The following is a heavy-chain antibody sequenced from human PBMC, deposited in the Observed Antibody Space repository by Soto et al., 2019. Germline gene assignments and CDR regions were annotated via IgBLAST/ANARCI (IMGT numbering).Heavy chain of an antibody. Sequence: AGGSLRLSCAASGFTFSSYSMNWVRQAPGKGLEWVSYISSTTNYIYYGDSMKGRFTISRDNAKNSLYLEMNSLRAEDTAVYYCARESEDLTSNFDYWGQGTLVTVYS. CDR2: ISSTTNYI. CDR1: GFTFSSYS. CDR3: ARESEDLTSNFDY. J-gene: IGHJ4*02. V-gene: IGHV3-21*05.